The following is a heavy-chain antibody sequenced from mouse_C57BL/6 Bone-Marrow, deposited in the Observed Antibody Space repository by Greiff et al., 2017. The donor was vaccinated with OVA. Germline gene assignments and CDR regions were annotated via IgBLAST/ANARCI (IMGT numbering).Heavy chain of an antibody. CDR1: GFTFSSYA. D-gene: IGHD2-5*01. Sequence: EVQLQESGGGLVKPGGSLKLSCAASGFTFSSYAMSWVRQTPEKRLEWVATISDGGSYTYYPDNVKGRFTISRDNAKNNLYLQMRHLKSEDTAMYYCARSPPYYSNYVPFAYWGQGTLVTVSA. V-gene: IGHV5-4*01. J-gene: IGHJ3*01. CDR3: ARSPPYYSNYVPFAY. CDR2: ISDGGSYT.